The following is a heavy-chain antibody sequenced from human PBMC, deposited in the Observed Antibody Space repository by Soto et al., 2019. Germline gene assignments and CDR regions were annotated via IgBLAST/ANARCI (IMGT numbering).Heavy chain of an antibody. Sequence: GGSLRLSCAASGFTFSSYAMSWVRQAPGKGLEWVSAISGSGGSTSYADSVKGRFTISRDNSKNTLYLQMNSLRAEDTAVYYSAKDRRYGSNDPGAFDIWGQGTMVTVSS. CDR2: ISGSGGST. CDR3: AKDRRYGSNDPGAFDI. D-gene: IGHD1-26*01. CDR1: GFTFSSYA. J-gene: IGHJ3*02. V-gene: IGHV3-23*01.